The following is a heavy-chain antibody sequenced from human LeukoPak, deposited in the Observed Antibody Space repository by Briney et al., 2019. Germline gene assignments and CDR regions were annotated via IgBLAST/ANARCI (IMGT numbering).Heavy chain of an antibody. CDR2: IGISSGNT. J-gene: IGHJ4*02. Sequence: GGSLTLSCAASGFTLSDYSMNCGRHAPGRGGEWISWIGISSGNTKYADSVKGRFTMSGDNAKNSLYLQMNSLRVEDTAVYYCARDHNYAFDNWGQGTLVTVSS. CDR1: GFTLSDYS. V-gene: IGHV3-48*04. D-gene: IGHD1-1*01. CDR3: ARDHNYAFDN.